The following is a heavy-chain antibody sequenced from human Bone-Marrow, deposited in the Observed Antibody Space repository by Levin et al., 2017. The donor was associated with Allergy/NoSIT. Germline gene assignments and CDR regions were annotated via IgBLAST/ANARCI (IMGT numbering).Heavy chain of an antibody. CDR1: GFTFSSYA. D-gene: IGHD3-22*01. J-gene: IGHJ6*02. Sequence: GGSLRLSCAASGFTFSSYAMHWVRQAPGKGLEWVAVISYDGSNKYYADSVKGRFTISRDNSKNTLYLQMNSLRAEDTAVYYCARVGPYYDSSGFLDYYYYGMDVWGQGTTVTVSS. CDR2: ISYDGSNK. V-gene: IGHV3-30*04. CDR3: ARVGPYYDSSGFLDYYYYGMDV.